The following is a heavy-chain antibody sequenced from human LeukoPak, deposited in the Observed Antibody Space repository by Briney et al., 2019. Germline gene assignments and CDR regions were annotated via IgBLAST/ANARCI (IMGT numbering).Heavy chain of an antibody. CDR2: INANSGGT. V-gene: IGHV1-2*06. Sequence: GASVKVSCKASGYTFTGYYLHWVRQAPGQGLEWMGRINANSGGTTYPQKFQGRVTVTRDTSTSTAYLELSGLRADDTAVYYCARVAYCTKGVCLNFDLWGQGTLVTVSS. CDR3: ARVAYCTKGVCLNFDL. CDR1: GYTFTGYY. J-gene: IGHJ4*02. D-gene: IGHD2-8*01.